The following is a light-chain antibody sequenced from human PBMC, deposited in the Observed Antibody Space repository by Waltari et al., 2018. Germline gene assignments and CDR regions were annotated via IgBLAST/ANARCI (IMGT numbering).Light chain of an antibody. V-gene: IGKV3-20*01. Sequence: EMWLPQSPGPRPFSQGEKATLSCRASQSVSRTLAWYQQKPGQAPRLLIYDASIRATGIPDRFSGSGSGTDFSLIISRLEPEDFAVYYCQKYGTLPATFGQGTKVEIK. CDR1: QSVSRT. CDR2: DAS. J-gene: IGKJ1*01. CDR3: QKYGTLPAT.